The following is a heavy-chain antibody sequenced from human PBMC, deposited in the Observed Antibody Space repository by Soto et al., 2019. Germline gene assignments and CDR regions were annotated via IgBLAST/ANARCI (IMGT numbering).Heavy chain of an antibody. D-gene: IGHD1-26*01. J-gene: IGHJ4*01. CDR1: GDSVSSDSAG. Sequence: SQTLSLTCAITGDSVSSDSAGWSWVRQSPSRGLEWLGRTYYRSKWYYEYAVSVRGRITINPGTSKNQYSLQLNSVTPEDTAVYFCARGEQYSGRIFDYWGQGTLVTVS. CDR3: ARGEQYSGRIFDY. V-gene: IGHV6-1*01. CDR2: TYYRSKWYY.